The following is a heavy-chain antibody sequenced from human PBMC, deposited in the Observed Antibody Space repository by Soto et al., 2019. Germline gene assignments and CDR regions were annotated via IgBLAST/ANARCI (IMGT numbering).Heavy chain of an antibody. J-gene: IGHJ3*02. CDR2: ISGGGGGK. CDR1: GFPFSSYA. Sequence: EVQLLESGGGLVQPGGSLSLSCAASGFPFSSYAMSWVRQAPGKGREGVPAISGGGGGKNYPDPVKGRFTISRDNSTNTLYLQMNSLRAEDTAVYYCAKDRATLYDAFDIWGQGTMVTVSS. V-gene: IGHV3-23*01. CDR3: AKDRATLYDAFDI. D-gene: IGHD5-12*01.